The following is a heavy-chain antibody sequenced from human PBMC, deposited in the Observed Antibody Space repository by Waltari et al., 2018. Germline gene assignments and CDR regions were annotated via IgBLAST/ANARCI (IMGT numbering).Heavy chain of an antibody. J-gene: IGHJ4*02. Sequence: QVQLVQSGAEVKKPGASVKVSCKASGYTFTSYDINWVRQATGQGLEWMGWMNPNSGNTGYAQKFQGRVTITRNTSISTAYMELSSLRSEDTAVYYCARVYCSSTSCYNDYWGQGTLVTVSA. V-gene: IGHV1-8*03. D-gene: IGHD2-2*02. CDR3: ARVYCSSTSCYNDY. CDR2: MNPNSGNT. CDR1: GYTFTSYD.